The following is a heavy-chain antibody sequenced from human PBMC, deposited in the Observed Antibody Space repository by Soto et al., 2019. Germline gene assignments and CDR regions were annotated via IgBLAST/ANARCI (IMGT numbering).Heavy chain of an antibody. CDR3: ARAPSENSYGYFDY. CDR2: ISYDGSNK. V-gene: IGHV3-30-3*01. J-gene: IGHJ4*02. Sequence: GGSLRLSCAASGLTFSSYAMHWVRQAPGKGLEWVAVISYDGSNKYYEDSVKGRFTISRDNSKNTLYMQMNSLRADDTAVYYWARAPSENSYGYFDYWGQGTLVTVSS. CDR1: GLTFSSYA. D-gene: IGHD5-18*01.